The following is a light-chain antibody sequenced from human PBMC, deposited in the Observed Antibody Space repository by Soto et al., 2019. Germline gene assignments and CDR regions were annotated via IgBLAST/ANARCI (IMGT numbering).Light chain of an antibody. Sequence: EIVLTQSPGTLSLSPGERATLSCRASQSVSSDQLAWYQQKPGQAPRLLIYGASSRATGIPARFSGSGSGTDFTLSMSRVEHEYFAVYYCQQYGGSPQYTFGEGTKLEIK. V-gene: IGKV3-20*01. J-gene: IGKJ2*01. CDR2: GAS. CDR3: QQYGGSPQYT. CDR1: QSVSSDQ.